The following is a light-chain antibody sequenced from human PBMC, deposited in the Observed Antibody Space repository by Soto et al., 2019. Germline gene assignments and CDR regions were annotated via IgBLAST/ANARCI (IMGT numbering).Light chain of an antibody. Sequence: QSVLTQPPSVSGSPGQSVTISCTGTSSDVGSYNRVSWYQQPPGTAPKLMIYEVSNRPSGVPDRFSGSKSGNTASLTISGLQAEYEADYYCSSYTSSSLWVFGGGTQLTVL. CDR3: SSYTSSSLWV. V-gene: IGLV2-18*02. CDR2: EVS. CDR1: SSDVGSYNR. J-gene: IGLJ3*02.